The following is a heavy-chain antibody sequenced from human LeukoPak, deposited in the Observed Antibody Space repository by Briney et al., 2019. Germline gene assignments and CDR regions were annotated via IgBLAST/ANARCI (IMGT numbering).Heavy chain of an antibody. CDR2: IYPGDSDI. J-gene: IGHJ2*01. CDR3: ARNWAAAGTYWCFDL. CDR1: GYIFASYW. V-gene: IGHV5-51*01. Sequence: GEPLKISCKGSGYIFASYWIGWVRQMPGKGLEWMGIIYPGDSDIRYSPSFQGQVTISADKSTSTAYLQWSGLKASDTAMYYCARNWAAAGTYWCFDLWGRGALVTVSS. D-gene: IGHD6-13*01.